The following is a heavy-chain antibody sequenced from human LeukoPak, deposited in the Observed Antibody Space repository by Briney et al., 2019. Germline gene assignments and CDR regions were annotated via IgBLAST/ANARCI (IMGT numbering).Heavy chain of an antibody. V-gene: IGHV1-24*01. CDR1: GYTLTELS. CDR2: FGPEDGET. D-gene: IGHD1-26*01. CDR3: ATVGWELTIPWGFDY. J-gene: IGHJ4*02. Sequence: ASVKVSCKVSGYTLTELSMHWVRQAPGKGLEWMGGFGPEDGETIYAQKFQGRVTMTEDTSTDTAYMELSSLRSEDTAVYYCATVGWELTIPWGFDYWGQGTLVTVSS.